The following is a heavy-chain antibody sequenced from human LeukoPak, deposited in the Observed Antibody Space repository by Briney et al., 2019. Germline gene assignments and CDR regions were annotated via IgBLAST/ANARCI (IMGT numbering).Heavy chain of an antibody. J-gene: IGHJ4*02. V-gene: IGHV3-7*01. CDR2: INQDGSQK. CDR1: GFTFSSYS. CDR3: ARDGAPDAHCSSSSCAIR. Sequence: GGSLRLSCAASGFTFSSYSMNWVRQAPGKGLEWVANINQDGSQKYYVDSVKGRFTISRDNAKNSLFLQMNSLRAEDTAIYYCARDGAPDAHCSSSSCAIRWGQGTLVTVSS. D-gene: IGHD2-2*01.